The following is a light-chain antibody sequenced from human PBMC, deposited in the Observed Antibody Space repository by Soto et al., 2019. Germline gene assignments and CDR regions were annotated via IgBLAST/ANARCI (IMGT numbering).Light chain of an antibody. CDR2: GAS. Sequence: EIVLTQSPGTLSLSTGERATLSCRASQSVSSSYLAWYQQKPGQAPRLRIYGASSRATSIPDRFSGSGSGTDFTLTISRLEAEDYAVYYCQQYGSSPGYTFGQGTKLEIK. V-gene: IGKV3-20*01. CDR1: QSVSSSY. J-gene: IGKJ2*01. CDR3: QQYGSSPGYT.